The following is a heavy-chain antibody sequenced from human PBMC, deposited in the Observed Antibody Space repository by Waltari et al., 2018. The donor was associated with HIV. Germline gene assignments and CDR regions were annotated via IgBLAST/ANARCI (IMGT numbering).Heavy chain of an antibody. D-gene: IGHD3-10*01. CDR1: GFPFVGYA. CDR3: AKFRGSGSDY. V-gene: IGHV3-23*01. CDR2: ISGSGGST. J-gene: IGHJ4*02. Sequence: EVQLLESGGGLVQPGRSLRLSCAASGFPFVGYAMTWVRLAPGKGLEWVSGISGSGGSTFYADSVKGRFAISRENSKNTLYLQMNTLRAEDTAVYYCAKFRGSGSDYWGQGAQVTVSS.